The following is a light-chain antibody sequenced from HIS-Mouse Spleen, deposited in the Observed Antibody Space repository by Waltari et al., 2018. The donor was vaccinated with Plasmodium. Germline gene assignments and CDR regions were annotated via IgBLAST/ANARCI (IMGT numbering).Light chain of an antibody. Sequence: QSVLTQPPSASGTPGQRLTISCSGSSSHIGSNTVTWYQQLPGTAPKLLIYSNNQRPSGVPDRFSGSKSGTSASLAISGLQSEDEADYYCAAWDDSLNGVVFGGGTKLTVL. CDR1: SSHIGSNT. CDR3: AAWDDSLNGVV. CDR2: SNN. V-gene: IGLV1-44*01. J-gene: IGLJ2*01.